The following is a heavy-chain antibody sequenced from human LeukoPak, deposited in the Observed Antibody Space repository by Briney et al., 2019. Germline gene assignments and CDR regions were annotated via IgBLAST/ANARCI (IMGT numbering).Heavy chain of an antibody. Sequence: ASVKVSCKASGYTFTSYGISWVRQAPGQGLEWMGWISAYNGNTNYAQKLQGRVTMTTDTSTSTAYMELRSLRSDDTAVYYCARGWRYFDWPFRNWFDPWGQGTLVTVSS. CDR2: ISAYNGNT. CDR1: GYTFTSYG. J-gene: IGHJ5*02. CDR3: ARGWRYFDWPFRNWFDP. D-gene: IGHD3-9*01. V-gene: IGHV1-18*01.